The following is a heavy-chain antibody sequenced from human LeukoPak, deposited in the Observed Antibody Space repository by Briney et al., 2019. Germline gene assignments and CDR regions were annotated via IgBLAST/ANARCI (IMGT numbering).Heavy chain of an antibody. J-gene: IGHJ4*02. D-gene: IGHD3-22*01. CDR2: ISGSGGST. Sequence: PGGSLRLSCAASGFTFSSYAMSWVRQAPGKGLEWVSAISGSGGSTYYADSVKSRFTISRDNSKNTLYLQMNSLRAEDTAVYYCAKIGGNKYYYDSSGYYDYWGQGTLVTVSS. V-gene: IGHV3-23*01. CDR3: AKIGGNKYYYDSSGYYDY. CDR1: GFTFSSYA.